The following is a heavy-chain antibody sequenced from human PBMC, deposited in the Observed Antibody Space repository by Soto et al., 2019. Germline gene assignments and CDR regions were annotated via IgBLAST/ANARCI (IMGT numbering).Heavy chain of an antibody. D-gene: IGHD2-15*01. CDR3: ARPARGIEAFYFDC. V-gene: IGHV2-5*01. Sequence: QIILKASAPTLVKPTQPLTLTCTFSGFSLSTRGAGVGWIRQPPGKALEWLALIYWNDDKRSSPSLKSRLTITKDTSKNQVVLTVTNMDPVDTATYYCARPARGIEAFYFDCWGQGTLVTVSS. J-gene: IGHJ4*02. CDR1: GFSLSTRGAG. CDR2: IYWNDDK.